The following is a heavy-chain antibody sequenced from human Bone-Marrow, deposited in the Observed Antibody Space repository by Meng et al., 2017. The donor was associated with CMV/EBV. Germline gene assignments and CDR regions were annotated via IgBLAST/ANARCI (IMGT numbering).Heavy chain of an antibody. CDR1: GYPFTGYY. CDR3: ARDTRIAVAGIGFGY. J-gene: IGHJ4*02. CDR2: IHPNSGGT. V-gene: IGHV1-2*02. D-gene: IGHD6-19*01. Sequence: SGYPFTGYYMHWVRQAPGQGLEWMGWIHPNSGGTNYAQKFQGRVTMTRDTSISTAYMELSRLRSDDTAVYYCARDTRIAVAGIGFGYWGQGTLVTVSS.